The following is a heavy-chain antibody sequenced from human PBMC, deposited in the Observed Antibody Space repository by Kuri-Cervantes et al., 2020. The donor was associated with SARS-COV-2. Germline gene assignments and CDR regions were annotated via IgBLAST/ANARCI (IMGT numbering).Heavy chain of an antibody. D-gene: IGHD3-22*01. Sequence: SGPTLVKHTQTLTLTCTFSGFSLSTSGKRVSWIRQPPGKAREWLARIDWDDDKIYSTSLKTRLTISKDTSKNQVVLTMTNMDPVDTATYYCARFPQWLLGAFDIWGQGTMVTVSS. J-gene: IGHJ3*02. CDR1: GFSLSTSGKR. CDR2: IDWDDDK. CDR3: ARFPQWLLGAFDI. V-gene: IGHV2-70D*14.